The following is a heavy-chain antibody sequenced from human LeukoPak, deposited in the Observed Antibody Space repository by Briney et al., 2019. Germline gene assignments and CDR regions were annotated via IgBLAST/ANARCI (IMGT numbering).Heavy chain of an antibody. CDR2: IKQDGSEK. J-gene: IGHJ4*02. CDR3: ARELALYSYGYEGGRLFDY. CDR1: GFTFSSYW. D-gene: IGHD5-18*01. V-gene: IGHV3-7*01. Sequence: PGGSLRLSCAASGFTFSSYWMSWVRQAPGKGLEWVANIKQDGSEKYYVDSVKGRFTIPRDNAKNSLYLQMNSLRAEDTAVYYCARELALYSYGYEGGRLFDYWGQGTLLTVSS.